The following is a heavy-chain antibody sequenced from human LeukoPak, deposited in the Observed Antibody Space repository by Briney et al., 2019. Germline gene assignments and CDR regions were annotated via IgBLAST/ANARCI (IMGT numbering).Heavy chain of an antibody. J-gene: IGHJ6*03. CDR3: ARDIHYDILTGYFPPTNYYYYMDV. D-gene: IGHD3-9*01. Sequence: GGSLRLSCAASVFTFDDYGMSWVCQAPGKGLEWVSGINWNGGSTGYADSVKGRFTISRDNAKNSLYLQMNSLRAEDTALYYCARDIHYDILTGYFPPTNYYYYMDVWGKGTTVTVSS. CDR2: INWNGGST. CDR1: VFTFDDYG. V-gene: IGHV3-20*04.